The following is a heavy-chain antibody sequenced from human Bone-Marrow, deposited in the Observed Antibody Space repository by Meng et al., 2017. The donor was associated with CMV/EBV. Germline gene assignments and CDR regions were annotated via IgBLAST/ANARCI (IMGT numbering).Heavy chain of an antibody. CDR1: GFAFSSSW. D-gene: IGHD1-26*01. Sequence: FASSGFAFSSSWLHCVRQAPGKGLVCVSRINSDGSTTTYADSVKGLFTISKDNAKNTLYLQMNSLSAEDTAVYYCARTVVGPSPFDYWGQGTLVTVSS. CDR3: ARTVVGPSPFDY. J-gene: IGHJ4*02. V-gene: IGHV3-74*01. CDR2: INSDGSTT.